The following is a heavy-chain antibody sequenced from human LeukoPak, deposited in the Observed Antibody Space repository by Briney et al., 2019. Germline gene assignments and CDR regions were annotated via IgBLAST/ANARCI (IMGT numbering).Heavy chain of an antibody. D-gene: IGHD6-19*01. CDR3: ASCSSGWYWFDP. V-gene: IGHV1-69*13. CDR2: IIPIFGTA. CDR1: GYTFTGYY. J-gene: IGHJ5*02. Sequence: PVKVSCKASGYTFTGYYMHWVRQAPGQGLEWMGGIIPIFGTANYAQKFQGRVTITADESTSTAYMELSSLRSEDTAVYYCASCSSGWYWFDPWGQGTLVTVSS.